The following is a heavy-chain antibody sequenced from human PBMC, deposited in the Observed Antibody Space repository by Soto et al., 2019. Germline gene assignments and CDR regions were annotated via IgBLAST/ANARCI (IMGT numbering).Heavy chain of an antibody. Sequence: GESLKISCKGSGYSFTSYWIGWVRQMPGKGLEWMGIIYPGDSDTRYSPSFQGQVTISADKSISTAYLQWSSLKASDTAMYYCARHRFVDTAMVPLEGTPPRGDYGMDVWGQGTTVSVSS. CDR2: IYPGDSDT. D-gene: IGHD5-18*01. CDR3: ARHRFVDTAMVPLEGTPPRGDYGMDV. V-gene: IGHV5-51*01. J-gene: IGHJ6*02. CDR1: GYSFTSYW.